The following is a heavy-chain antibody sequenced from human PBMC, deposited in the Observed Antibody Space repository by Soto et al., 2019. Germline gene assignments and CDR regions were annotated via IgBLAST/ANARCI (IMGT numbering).Heavy chain of an antibody. V-gene: IGHV4-59*01. J-gene: IGHJ4*01. Sequence: SETLSLTCTVSGGSISGYYCSWIRQSPGKGLEYIGYIYYTGNTNYNTSLKSRVTMSVDTSKNQISLNLNSVTAADTAIYDCARSGHTFGGVVGGQGTLVTVSS. CDR2: IYYTGNT. CDR1: GGSISGYY. D-gene: IGHD3-16*02. CDR3: ARSGHTFGGVV.